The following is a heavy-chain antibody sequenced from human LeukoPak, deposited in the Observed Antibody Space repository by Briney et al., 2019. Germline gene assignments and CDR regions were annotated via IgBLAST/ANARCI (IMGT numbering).Heavy chain of an antibody. CDR2: IYYSGST. V-gene: IGHV4-59*12. CDR1: GGSISNYY. Sequence: PSETLSLTCTVSGGSISNYYWSWIRQPPGKALEWIGYIYYSGSTNYNPSLKSRVTISVDTSKNQFSLKLSSVTAADTAVYYCARGPNYYDSSGHKLFDYWGQGTLVTVSS. CDR3: ARGPNYYDSSGHKLFDY. D-gene: IGHD3-22*01. J-gene: IGHJ4*02.